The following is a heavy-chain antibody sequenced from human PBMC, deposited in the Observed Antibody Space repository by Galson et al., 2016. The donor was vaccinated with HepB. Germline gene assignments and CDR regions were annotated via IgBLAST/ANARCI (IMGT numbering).Heavy chain of an antibody. D-gene: IGHD5-18*01. V-gene: IGHV3-30*18. CDR3: AKPYGYSYGSYAFDI. Sequence: SLRLSCAASGFTFSTYGMHWVRQAPGKGLEWVAVISYDGNKKYYADSVIGRATISRDNSKNTVFLRVSSLRGEDTAVYYCAKPYGYSYGSYAFDIWGQGTMVTVSS. CDR1: GFTFSTYG. J-gene: IGHJ3*02. CDR2: ISYDGNKK.